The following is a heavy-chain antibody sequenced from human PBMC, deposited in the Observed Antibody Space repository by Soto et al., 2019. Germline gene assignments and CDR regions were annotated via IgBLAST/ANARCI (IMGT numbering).Heavy chain of an antibody. CDR1: GYTFTGYY. D-gene: IGHD3-22*01. Sequence: GASVKVSCKASGYTFTGYYTHWVRQAPGQGLEWMGWINPNNGGTDYAQKFQGRVTLTRDTSISTTYMEVRRLRSDDTAVYYCARCQYYYDSSGRRGALDIWGQGTMVTVSS. CDR3: ARCQYYYDSSGRRGALDI. V-gene: IGHV1-2*02. J-gene: IGHJ3*02. CDR2: INPNNGGT.